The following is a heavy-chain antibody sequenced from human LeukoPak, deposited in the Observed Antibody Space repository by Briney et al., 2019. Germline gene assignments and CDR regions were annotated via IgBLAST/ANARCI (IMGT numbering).Heavy chain of an antibody. CDR2: IYYSGST. CDR1: GGSISSSSYY. D-gene: IGHD1-26*01. J-gene: IGHJ4*02. CDR3: ASLRERSYYARGFDY. V-gene: IGHV4-39*01. Sequence: SETLSLTCTVSGGSISSSSYYWGWIRQPPGKGLEWIGSIYYSGSTYYIPSLKSRVTISVDTSKNQFSLKLSSVTAADTAVYYCASLRERSYYARGFDYWGQGTLVTVSS.